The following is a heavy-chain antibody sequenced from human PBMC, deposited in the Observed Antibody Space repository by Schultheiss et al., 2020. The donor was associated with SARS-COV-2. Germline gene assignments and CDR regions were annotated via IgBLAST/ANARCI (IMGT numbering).Heavy chain of an antibody. D-gene: IGHD3-9*01. CDR1: GDSVSSNSAA. Sequence: SETLSLTCAISGDSVSSNSAAWNWIRQSPSRGLEWLGRTYYRSKWYNDYAVSVKSRITINPDTSKNQFSLQLNSVTPEDTAVYYCARARIITIRHPNGMDVWGQGTTVTVSS. J-gene: IGHJ6*02. CDR3: ARARIITIRHPNGMDV. V-gene: IGHV6-1*01. CDR2: TYYRSKWYN.